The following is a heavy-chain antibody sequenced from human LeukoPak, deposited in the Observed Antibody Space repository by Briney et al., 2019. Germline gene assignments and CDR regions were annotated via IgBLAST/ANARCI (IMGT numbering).Heavy chain of an antibody. Sequence: GGSLRLSCGASGFTFINHAMSWVRQAPGKGLQWVAVISGGGRTTEYADFVKGRFTISRDNSKNTLSLQMNSLTVEDTAIYFCAKNVVVKRYIDFWGQGTLVTVSS. D-gene: IGHD2-15*01. CDR1: GFTFINHA. CDR2: ISGGGRTT. CDR3: AKNVVVKRYIDF. J-gene: IGHJ4*02. V-gene: IGHV3-23*01.